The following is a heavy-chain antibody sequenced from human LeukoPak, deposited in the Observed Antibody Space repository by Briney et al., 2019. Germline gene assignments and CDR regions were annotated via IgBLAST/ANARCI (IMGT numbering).Heavy chain of an antibody. D-gene: IGHD6-19*01. CDR1: GFTFSSYS. Sequence: PGGSLRLSCPASGFTFSSYSMHWVRQAPGKGLEWVSSISSGSSYKYYADSVKGRFTISRDNAKNSLYLQMNSLRAEDTAVYYCARCSSGAWGGYMDVWGKGTTVTISS. CDR3: ARCSSGAWGGYMDV. V-gene: IGHV3-21*01. CDR2: ISSGSSYK. J-gene: IGHJ6*03.